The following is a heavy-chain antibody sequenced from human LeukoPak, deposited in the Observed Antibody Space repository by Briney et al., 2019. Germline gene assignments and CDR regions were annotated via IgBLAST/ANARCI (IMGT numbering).Heavy chain of an antibody. D-gene: IGHD2-2*01. CDR3: AKEVDCSSTSCYDPLYYYYYMDV. Sequence: GGSLRLSCAASGFTFSSYWMHWVRQAPGKGLVWVSRIKSDGSNTNYADSVKGRFTISRDNAKNSLYLQMNSLRAEDTALYYCAKEVDCSSTSCYDPLYYYYYMDVWGKGTTVTISS. CDR2: IKSDGSNT. CDR1: GFTFSSYW. V-gene: IGHV3-74*01. J-gene: IGHJ6*03.